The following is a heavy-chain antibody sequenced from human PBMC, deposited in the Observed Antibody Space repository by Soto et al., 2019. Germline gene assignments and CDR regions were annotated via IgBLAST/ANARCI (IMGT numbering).Heavy chain of an antibody. Sequence: SETLSLTCTVSGGSISSYYWSWIRQPPGKGLEWIGYIYYSGSTNYNPSLKSRVTISVDTSKNQFSLKLSSVTAADTAVYYCARGLTFRNYYYYMDVWGKGTTVTVSS. CDR1: GGSISSYY. CDR2: IYYSGST. CDR3: ARGLTFRNYYYYMDV. V-gene: IGHV4-59*01. J-gene: IGHJ6*03.